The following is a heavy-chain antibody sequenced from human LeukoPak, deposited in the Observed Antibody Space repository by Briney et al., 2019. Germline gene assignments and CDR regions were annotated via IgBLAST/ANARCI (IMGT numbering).Heavy chain of an antibody. J-gene: IGHJ3*02. CDR2: VFHSGTT. CDR3: ARRMVTVTDAFGI. D-gene: IGHD2-21*02. V-gene: IGHV4-59*08. CDR1: GDSLTSHF. Sequence: SETLSLTCNASGDSLTSHFWSWIRQTPGKGLEWIGYVFHSGTTNYSPSLKSRVTMSLDTSKKQLYLRLASVTAADTAVYYCARRMVTVTDAFGIWGRGTMVSVSS.